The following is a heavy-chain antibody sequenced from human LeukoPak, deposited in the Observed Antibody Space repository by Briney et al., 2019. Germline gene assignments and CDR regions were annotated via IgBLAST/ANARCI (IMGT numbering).Heavy chain of an antibody. V-gene: IGHV3-23*01. CDR2: VSASGGNT. Sequence: RGSLRLSCAASGFTFSSYAMSWVRQAPGKGLEWVSAVSASGGNTYYADSVKGRFTISRDNSKNTLYLQVNSLRAEDTAVYYCGKGLYHDYSGIGDYWGQGTLVTVSS. D-gene: IGHD3-16*01. CDR1: GFTFSSYA. J-gene: IGHJ4*02. CDR3: GKGLYHDYSGIGDY.